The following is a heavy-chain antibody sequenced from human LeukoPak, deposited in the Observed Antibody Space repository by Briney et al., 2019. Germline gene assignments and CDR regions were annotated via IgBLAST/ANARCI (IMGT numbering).Heavy chain of an antibody. D-gene: IGHD3-22*01. J-gene: IGHJ4*02. CDR3: AKVLGVINSDY. CDR1: GFTFSSHA. Sequence: GGSLRLSCAASGFTFSSHALHWVRQAPGKGLEWVAVISSDGSYKYYADSVKGRFTISRDNSKNTLYLQMNSLRAEDTAVYYCAKVLGVINSDYWGQGTLVTVSS. V-gene: IGHV3-30*04. CDR2: ISSDGSYK.